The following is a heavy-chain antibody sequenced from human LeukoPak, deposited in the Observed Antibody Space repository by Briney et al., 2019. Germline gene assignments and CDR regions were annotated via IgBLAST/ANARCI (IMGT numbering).Heavy chain of an antibody. Sequence: SETLSLTCAVYGGSFSGYYWSRIRQPPGKGLEWIGEINHSGSTNYNPSLKSRVTISVDTSKNQFSLKLSSVTAADTAVYYCARGRYSRSRYYYYYMDVWGKGTTVTVSS. J-gene: IGHJ6*03. CDR1: GGSFSGYY. V-gene: IGHV4-34*01. CDR3: ARGRYSRSRYYYYYMDV. CDR2: INHSGST. D-gene: IGHD6-13*01.